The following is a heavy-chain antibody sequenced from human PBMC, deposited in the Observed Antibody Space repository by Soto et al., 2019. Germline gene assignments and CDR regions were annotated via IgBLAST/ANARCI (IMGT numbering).Heavy chain of an antibody. CDR1: GFTFSNYA. CDR2: ISGGARST. CDR3: SYTSGAYWGIQQH. Sequence: EVPLLEAGGGLVQPGGSLRLSCTASGFTFSNYAMSWVRQAPGKGLEWVSAISGGARSTHYADSVKGRFTISRDNSKNTLYLQINSLRAEDTAVYYCSYTSGAYWGIQQHWGQGTLVTVFS. J-gene: IGHJ1*01. D-gene: IGHD3-10*01. V-gene: IGHV3-23*01.